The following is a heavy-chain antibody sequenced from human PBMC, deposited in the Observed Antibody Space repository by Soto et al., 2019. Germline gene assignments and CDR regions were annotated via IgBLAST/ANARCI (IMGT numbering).Heavy chain of an antibody. V-gene: IGHV3-23*01. Sequence: HPGGSLRLSCAASGFTFSSYAMSWVRQAPGKGLEWVSAISGSGGSTYYADSVKGRFTISRDNSKNTLYLQMNSLRAEDTAVYYCAKGWHFSGGTGFDDWGQGTRVTVAS. CDR3: AKGWHFSGGTGFDD. CDR1: GFTFSSYA. D-gene: IGHD2-15*01. CDR2: ISGSGGST. J-gene: IGHJ4*02.